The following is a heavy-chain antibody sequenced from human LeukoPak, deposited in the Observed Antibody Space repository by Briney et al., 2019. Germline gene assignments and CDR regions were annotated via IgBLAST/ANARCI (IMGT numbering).Heavy chain of an antibody. Sequence: ASVKVSCKASGYTFTSYAMHWVRQAPGQRLEWMGWINAGNGNTKYSQKFQGRVTITADKSTSTAYMELSSLRSEDTAVYYCASGTTDIVVVPATLRNYYFDYWGQGTLVTVSS. V-gene: IGHV1-3*01. J-gene: IGHJ4*02. D-gene: IGHD2-2*01. CDR1: GYTFTSYA. CDR2: INAGNGNT. CDR3: ASGTTDIVVVPATLRNYYFDY.